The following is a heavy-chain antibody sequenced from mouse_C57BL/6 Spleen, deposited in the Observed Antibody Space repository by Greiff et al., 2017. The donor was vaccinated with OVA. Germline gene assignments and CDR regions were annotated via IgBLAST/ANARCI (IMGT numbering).Heavy chain of an antibody. CDR2: IDPSDSYT. Sequence: VQLQQPGAELVKPGASVKLSCKASGYTFTSYWMQWVKQRPGQGLAWIGEIDPSDSYTNYNQKFKGKATLTVDTSSSTAYMQLSSLTSEDSAVYYCASYDSFAYWGQGTLVTVSA. CDR3: ASYDSFAY. CDR1: GYTFTSYW. J-gene: IGHJ3*01. V-gene: IGHV1-50*01. D-gene: IGHD2-4*01.